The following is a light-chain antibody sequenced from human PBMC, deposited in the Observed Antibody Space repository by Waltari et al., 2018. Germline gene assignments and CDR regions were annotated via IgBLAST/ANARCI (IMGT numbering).Light chain of an antibody. J-gene: IGLJ2*01. V-gene: IGLV2-14*03. CDR2: DVT. CDR1: GSAVGASDS. Sequence: QSALTQPASVSGSPGQSITISCSGVGSAVGASDSVSWHQPHPGKAPQVIIYDVTNRPSGVSDRFSASKSANTASLTISRLQPEDEADYYCSSQTLDGLVLFGGGTRLTVL. CDR3: SSQTLDGLVL.